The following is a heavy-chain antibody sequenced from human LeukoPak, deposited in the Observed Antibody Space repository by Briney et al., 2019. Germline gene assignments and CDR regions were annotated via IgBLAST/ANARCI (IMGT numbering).Heavy chain of an antibody. CDR3: AREDYDYVWGSYPSGGFDP. CDR2: SSGSGGST. J-gene: IGHJ5*02. CDR1: GFTFSSYA. V-gene: IGHV3-23*01. D-gene: IGHD3-16*02. Sequence: GGSLRLSCAASGFTFSSYAMSWVRQAPGKGLEWVSGSSGSGGSTYHADSVKGRFTISRDNSKNTLYLQMHSLRAEDTALYYCAREDYDYVWGSYPSGGFDPWGQGTLVTVSS.